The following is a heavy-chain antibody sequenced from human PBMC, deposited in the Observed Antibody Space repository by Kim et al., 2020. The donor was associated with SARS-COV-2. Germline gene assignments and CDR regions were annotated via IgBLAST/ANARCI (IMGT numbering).Heavy chain of an antibody. V-gene: IGHV3-15*01. Sequence: TEGGTTDYAEPVKGRYTNSRDDSKNTLYLQRNSLKTEDTAVYYCTTGGVVWGQGTTVTVSS. CDR3: TTGGVV. CDR2: TEGGTT. J-gene: IGHJ6*02.